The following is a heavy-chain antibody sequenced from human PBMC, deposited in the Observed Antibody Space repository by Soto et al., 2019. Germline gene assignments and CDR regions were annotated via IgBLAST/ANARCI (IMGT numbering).Heavy chain of an antibody. CDR1: EFTFSSYS. J-gene: IGHJ6*04. V-gene: IGHV3-48*02. CDR2: ICIRSQTI. Sequence: GGSLRLSCGVSEFTFSSYSMNLVRQAPGKGLEWLSYICIRSQTIFYADSVKGRFTISRYNAKNSLYLQMNSLRDEDTAVYLCERDVRPFLEWPTKGYSYFAMEGWGKGTTVTVSS. CDR3: ERDVRPFLEWPTKGYSYFAMEG. D-gene: IGHD3-3*02.